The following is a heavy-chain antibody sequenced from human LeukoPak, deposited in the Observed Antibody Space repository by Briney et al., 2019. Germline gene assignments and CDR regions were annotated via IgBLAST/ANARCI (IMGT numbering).Heavy chain of an antibody. V-gene: IGHV1-18*01. Sequence: GASVEVSCKASGYTFTSYGISWVRQAPGQGLEWMGWISAYNGNTNYAQKLQGRVTMTTDTSTSTAYMELRSLRSDDTAVYYCARDLYYDSSGQRYYYGMDVWGQGTTVTVSS. CDR2: ISAYNGNT. J-gene: IGHJ6*02. CDR1: GYTFTSYG. D-gene: IGHD3-22*01. CDR3: ARDLYYDSSGQRYYYGMDV.